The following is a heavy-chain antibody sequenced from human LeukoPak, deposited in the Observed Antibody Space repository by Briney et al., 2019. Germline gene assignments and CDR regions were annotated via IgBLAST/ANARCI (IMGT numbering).Heavy chain of an antibody. CDR2: IDHSGST. J-gene: IGHJ6*03. Sequence: SETLSLTCAVYGGSVSAYYWNWIRQPPGKGLEWIGEIDHSGSTNYNPSLKSRLTISVDTSKNQFSLKLSSVTAADTAVFYCARHVSAYSSGLPYYMDVWGKGTTVTVSS. V-gene: IGHV4-34*01. CDR1: GGSVSAYY. D-gene: IGHD6-19*01. CDR3: ARHVSAYSSGLPYYMDV.